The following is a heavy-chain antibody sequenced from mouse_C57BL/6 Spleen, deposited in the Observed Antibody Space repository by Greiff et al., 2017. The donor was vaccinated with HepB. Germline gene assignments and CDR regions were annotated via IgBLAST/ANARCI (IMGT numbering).Heavy chain of an antibody. Sequence: QVQLQQPGAELVKPGASVTLSCTASGYTFTSYWLQWVKQRPGQGLEWIGEIDPTDSYTNSNQQFKGKATLTVDTSSSTADMQLSSLTSQDSAVYYCARGHSSGYGDDWGQGTTRTVSS. CDR3: ARGHSSGYGDD. V-gene: IGHV1-50*01. CDR2: IDPTDSYT. J-gene: IGHJ2*01. CDR1: GYTFTSYW. D-gene: IGHD3-1*01.